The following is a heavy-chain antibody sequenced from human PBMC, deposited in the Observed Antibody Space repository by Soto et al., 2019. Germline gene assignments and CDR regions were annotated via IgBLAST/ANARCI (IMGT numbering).Heavy chain of an antibody. CDR1: GGSISSYY. CDR3: ARVRVEQLVLDWFDP. CDR2: IYYSGST. J-gene: IGHJ5*02. Sequence: QVQLQESGPGLVKPSETLSLTCTVSGGSISSYYWSWIRQPPGKGLEWIGYIYYSGSTNYNPSLKSRVTISVDTSKNPCSLKLSSVTAADTAVYYCARVRVEQLVLDWFDPWGQGTLVTVSS. D-gene: IGHD6-13*01. V-gene: IGHV4-59*08.